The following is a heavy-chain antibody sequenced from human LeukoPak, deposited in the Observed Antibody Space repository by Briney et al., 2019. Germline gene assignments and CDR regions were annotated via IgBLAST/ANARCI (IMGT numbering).Heavy chain of an antibody. Sequence: ASVKVSCKASGYTFTGYYMHWVRQAPGQGLEWMGWINPNSGGTNYAQKFQGRVTMTRDTSISTAYMELSRLRPDDTAVYYCARDRYGSGSFDAFDIWGQGTMVTVSS. CDR3: ARDRYGSGSFDAFDI. J-gene: IGHJ3*02. V-gene: IGHV1-2*02. CDR2: INPNSGGT. D-gene: IGHD3-10*01. CDR1: GYTFTGYY.